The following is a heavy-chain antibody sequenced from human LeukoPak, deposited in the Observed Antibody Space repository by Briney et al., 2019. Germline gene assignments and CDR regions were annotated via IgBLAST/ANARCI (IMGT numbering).Heavy chain of an antibody. V-gene: IGHV4-59*08. D-gene: IGHD3-22*01. Sequence: TLSLTCTVSGGSISSYYWSWIRQPPGKGLEWIGYIYYSGSTNYNPSLKSRVTISVDTSKNQFSLKLSSVTAADTAVYYCVGLDSSGYSLFDYWGQGTLVTVSS. J-gene: IGHJ4*02. CDR3: VGLDSSGYSLFDY. CDR1: GGSISSYY. CDR2: IYYSGST.